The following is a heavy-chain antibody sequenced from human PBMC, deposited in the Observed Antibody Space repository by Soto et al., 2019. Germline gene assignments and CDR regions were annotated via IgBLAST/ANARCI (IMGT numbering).Heavy chain of an antibody. CDR2: IRSKANSYAT. Sequence: GGSLRLSCAASGFTFIGSAMHWVRQASGKGLEWVGRIRSKANSYATAYAASVKGRFTISRDDSKNTAYLQMNSLKTEDTAVYYCTRLGYCSGGSCYSPDYFDYWGQGTLVTVSS. J-gene: IGHJ4*02. V-gene: IGHV3-73*01. CDR1: GFTFIGSA. D-gene: IGHD2-15*01. CDR3: TRLGYCSGGSCYSPDYFDY.